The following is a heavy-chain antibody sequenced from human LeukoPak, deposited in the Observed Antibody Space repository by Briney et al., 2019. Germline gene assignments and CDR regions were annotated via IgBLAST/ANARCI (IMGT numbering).Heavy chain of an antibody. CDR1: GGSVSTSH. J-gene: IGHJ4*02. D-gene: IGHD3-22*01. V-gene: IGHV4-59*02. CDR2: VDYSGTT. CDR3: TRGYYEPFDR. Sequence: SETLSLTCTVSGGSVSTSHWNWIRQSPKKGLEWIGNVDYSGTTKYNPSLGSRVTLSLDTSKNQFSLKLRSVTAADTALYYCTRGYYEPFDRWGQGTLVTVSS.